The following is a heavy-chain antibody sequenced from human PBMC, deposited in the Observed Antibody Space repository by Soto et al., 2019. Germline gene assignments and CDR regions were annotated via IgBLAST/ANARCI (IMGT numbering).Heavy chain of an antibody. V-gene: IGHV3-23*01. CDR1: GFTFSSYA. J-gene: IGHJ6*02. CDR3: AKRPYGDYYGMDV. CDR2: ISGSGGST. Sequence: GVSLRLSCAASGFTFSSYAMSWVRQAPGKGLEWVSAISGSGGSTYYADSVKGRFTISRDNSKNTLYLQMNSLRAEDTAVYYCAKRPYGDYYGMDVRGQGTTVTVSS. D-gene: IGHD4-17*01.